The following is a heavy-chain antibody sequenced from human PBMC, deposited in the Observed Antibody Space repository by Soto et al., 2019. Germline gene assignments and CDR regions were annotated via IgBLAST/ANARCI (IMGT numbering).Heavy chain of an antibody. CDR1: GFTSDDYDYA. J-gene: IGHJ6*02. CDR2: IRGSTYGGTT. V-gene: IGHV3-49*04. CDR3: SSNRDFYGLDV. Sequence: PGGSLRLSCTFSGFTSDDYDYALTWVRQAPGKGLQWLGLIRGSTYGGTTEYAASVKGRFTISRDDSKGITYLQMNSLKTEDTAVYYCSSNRDFYGLDVWRQGTTVTVCS.